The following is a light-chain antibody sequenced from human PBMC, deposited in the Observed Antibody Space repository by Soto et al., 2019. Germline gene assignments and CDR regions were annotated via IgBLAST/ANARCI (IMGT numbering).Light chain of an antibody. CDR3: AVWHASLSGYV. Sequence: TQPPSVSETPGQRVTISCSGTTSNIGRNYVYWYQQLPGTAPKLLIYGTAQRPSAVPDRFSGSKPGTSASLAISGLRSDDEAEYYCAVWHASLSGYVFGTGTQLTVL. CDR2: GTA. V-gene: IGLV1-47*02. CDR1: TSNIGRNY. J-gene: IGLJ1*01.